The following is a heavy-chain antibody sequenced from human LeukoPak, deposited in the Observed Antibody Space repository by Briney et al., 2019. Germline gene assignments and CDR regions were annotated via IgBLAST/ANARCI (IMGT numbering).Heavy chain of an antibody. D-gene: IGHD5-18*01. Sequence: PGGSLRLSCAVSGITLRNYGMSWVRQAPGKGLEWVAGISGSGGGTNYADAVKGRFTISRDNRKNTLHLQMNSLRAEDTAVYYCARADSYGSILDYWGQGTRVIDSS. CDR3: ARADSYGSILDY. J-gene: IGHJ4*02. CDR2: ISGSGGGT. CDR1: GITLRNYG. V-gene: IGHV3-23*01.